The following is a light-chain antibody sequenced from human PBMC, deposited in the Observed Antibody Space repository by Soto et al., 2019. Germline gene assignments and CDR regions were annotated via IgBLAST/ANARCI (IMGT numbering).Light chain of an antibody. CDR3: QQYGSSGT. CDR2: GAS. CDR1: QSVRNNY. V-gene: IGKV3-20*01. Sequence: EIVLTQSPGTLSLSPGERATLSCRASQSVRNNYLAWYQQKPGHAPTLLIYGASNRATGIPDRFSGSGSGTDFTLTISRRAPEDFAVYYCQQYGSSGTFGHGAKVDIK. J-gene: IGKJ1*01.